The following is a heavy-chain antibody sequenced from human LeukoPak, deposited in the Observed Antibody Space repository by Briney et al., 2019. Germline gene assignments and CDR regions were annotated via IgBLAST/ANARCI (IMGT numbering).Heavy chain of an antibody. D-gene: IGHD3-10*01. V-gene: IGHV3-11*04. J-gene: IGHJ4*02. Sequence: GRSLRLSCAASGFTFVDYYLTWIRQTPGKGMEWVAYIGSSATTVHYADSVKGRFSIFRYHAKNSIYRQMHGIRVESTGVAVCARGSWKVAGIPDYWAQGNLFTVSS. CDR3: ARGSWKVAGIPDY. CDR1: GFTFVDYY. CDR2: IGSSATTV.